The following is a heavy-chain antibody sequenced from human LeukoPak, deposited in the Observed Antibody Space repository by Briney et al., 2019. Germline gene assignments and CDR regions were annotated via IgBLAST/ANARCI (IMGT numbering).Heavy chain of an antibody. D-gene: IGHD3-3*01. V-gene: IGHV1-46*01. CDR2: IDPNGGRT. CDR3: MRALTISGIGPPPA. CDR1: GSTFTKYI. Sequence: ASVKVSCKASGSTFTKYIIHWVRQAPGQGFEWVGGIDPNGGRTFHAQKFQDRVTLTKDLSPTTVYMELSSLREEDTAVYYCMRALTISGIGPPPAWGQGTLLTVSS. J-gene: IGHJ5*02.